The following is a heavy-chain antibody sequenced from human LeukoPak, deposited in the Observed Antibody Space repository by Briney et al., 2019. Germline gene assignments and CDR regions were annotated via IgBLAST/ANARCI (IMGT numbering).Heavy chain of an antibody. D-gene: IGHD7-27*01. J-gene: IGHJ4*02. Sequence: SETLSLTCTVSGGSVSSGSYYWGWIRQPPGKGLEWIGSIYYSGSTYYNPSLKSRVTISVDTSKNQFSLKLSSVTAADTAVYYCARLWRTGNDFDYWGQGTLVTVSS. CDR2: IYYSGST. V-gene: IGHV4-39*01. CDR1: GGSVSSGSYY. CDR3: ARLWRTGNDFDY.